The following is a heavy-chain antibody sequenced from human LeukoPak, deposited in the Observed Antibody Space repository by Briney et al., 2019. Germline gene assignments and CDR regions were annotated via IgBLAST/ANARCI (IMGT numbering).Heavy chain of an antibody. CDR3: AKWDHYDSSGYLFDY. CDR1: GFTFSSYA. Sequence: GGSLRLSCAASGFTFSSYAMSWVRQAPGKGLEWVSAISGSGGSTYYADSVKGRFTISRGNSKNTLYLQMNSLRAEDTAVYYCAKWDHYDSSGYLFDYWGQGTLVTVSS. D-gene: IGHD3-22*01. V-gene: IGHV3-23*01. J-gene: IGHJ4*02. CDR2: ISGSGGST.